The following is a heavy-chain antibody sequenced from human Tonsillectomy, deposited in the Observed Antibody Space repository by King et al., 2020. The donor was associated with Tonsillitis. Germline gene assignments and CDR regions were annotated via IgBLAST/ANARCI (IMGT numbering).Heavy chain of an antibody. J-gene: IGHJ6*02. CDR3: ARAQVVAAMATFYYGMDV. Sequence: VQLQESGPGLVKPSETLSLTCTVSGGSISSYYWSWIRQPPGKGLEWIGYIYYSGSTNYNPPLKGRVTISVATSKNQFSLKLSSVTAGDTAVYYCARAQVVAAMATFYYGMDVWGQGTTVTVSS. CDR1: GGSISSYY. CDR2: IYYSGST. V-gene: IGHV4-59*01. D-gene: IGHD2-15*01.